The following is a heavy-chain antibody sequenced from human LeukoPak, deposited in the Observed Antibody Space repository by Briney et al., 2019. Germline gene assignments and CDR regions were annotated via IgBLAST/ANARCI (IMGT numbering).Heavy chain of an antibody. V-gene: IGHV1-2*02. CDR3: ARGRLRGSSTSCYPF. Sequence: GASVKVSCKASGYTFTGYYMHWVRQAPGQGLEWMGWINPNSGGTNYAQNFQGRVTMTRDTSISTAYMELSRLRSDDTAVYYCARGRLRGSSTSCYPFWGQGTLVTVSS. J-gene: IGHJ4*02. CDR2: INPNSGGT. D-gene: IGHD2-2*01. CDR1: GYTFTGYY.